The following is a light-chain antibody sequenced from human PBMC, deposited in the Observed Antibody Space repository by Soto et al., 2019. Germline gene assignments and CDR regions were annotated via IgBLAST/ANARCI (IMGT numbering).Light chain of an antibody. CDR1: SSDVGRYNF. V-gene: IGLV2-23*02. CDR3: CSETGNDAYV. J-gene: IGLJ1*01. CDR2: EVT. Sequence: QSVLTQPASVSGSPGQSITISCTGTSSDVGRYNFVSWYQQHPGKVPKLMIYEVTKRPSGVSNRFSGSKSGNTASLTISGLQSEDEADYYCCSETGNDAYVFGPGTKLTVL.